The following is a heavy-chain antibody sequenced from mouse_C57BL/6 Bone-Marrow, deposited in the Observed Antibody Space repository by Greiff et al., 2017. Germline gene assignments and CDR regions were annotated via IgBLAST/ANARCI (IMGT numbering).Heavy chain of an antibody. D-gene: IGHD2-3*01. J-gene: IGHJ2*01. CDR2: IDPSDSYT. CDR1: GYTFTSYW. V-gene: IGHV1-69*01. Sequence: QVQLQQPGAELVMPGASVKLSCKASGYTFTSYWMHWVKQRPGQGLEWIGEIDPSDSYTNYNQKFKGKSTLTVDKSSSTAYMQLSSLTSEDSAVYYCARLYDGYYGEFDYWGQGTTLTVSS. CDR3: ARLYDGYYGEFDY.